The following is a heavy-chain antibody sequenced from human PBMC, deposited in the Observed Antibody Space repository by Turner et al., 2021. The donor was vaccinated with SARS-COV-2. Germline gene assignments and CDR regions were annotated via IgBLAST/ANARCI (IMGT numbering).Heavy chain of an antibody. Sequence: QVQLVQSGAEVKKPGASVKVSCKASGYTFTGYYMHWVRQAPGQGLGWMGWINPNSGGTNYAQKFQVSVTMTWDTTISTAYMELSRLRSDDTAVYYCARSRYTYGSYYYYGMDVWGQGTTVTVSS. CDR1: GYTFTGYY. J-gene: IGHJ6*02. V-gene: IGHV1-2*02. D-gene: IGHD5-18*01. CDR2: INPNSGGT. CDR3: ARSRYTYGSYYYYGMDV.